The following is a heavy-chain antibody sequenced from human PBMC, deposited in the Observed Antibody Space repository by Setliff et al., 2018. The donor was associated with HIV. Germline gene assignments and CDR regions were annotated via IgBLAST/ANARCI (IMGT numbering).Heavy chain of an antibody. CDR3: ARDQTGVAAAAFGGGSAWSDEGFDI. D-gene: IGHD6-13*01. CDR1: GYTFISYD. Sequence: GASVKVSCKASGYTFISYDINWVRHATGQGLEWMGMIIPMYNIPAYAQKFQGRVTFTADESTSTAYMELSSLSSEDTAVYYCARDQTGVAAAAFGGGSAWSDEGFDIWGQGTMVTVSS. CDR2: IIPMYNIP. J-gene: IGHJ3*02. V-gene: IGHV1-69*13.